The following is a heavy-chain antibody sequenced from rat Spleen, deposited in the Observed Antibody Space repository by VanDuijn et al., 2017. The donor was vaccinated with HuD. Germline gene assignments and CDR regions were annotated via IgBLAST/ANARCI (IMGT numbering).Heavy chain of an antibody. Sequence: EVQLVESGGGLVQPGRSLKVSCLASGFTFHNYWMTWIRQAPGKGLEWIASITTTGGSTYYSGSVKGRFTISRDNAKSTLYLQMDSLRSEDTATYYGSREGLYGNFFDYCGQGVMVTVSS. D-gene: IGHD1-11*01. CDR1: GFTFHNYW. CDR2: ITTTGGST. V-gene: IGHV5-31*01. J-gene: IGHJ2*01. CDR3: SREGLYGNFFDY.